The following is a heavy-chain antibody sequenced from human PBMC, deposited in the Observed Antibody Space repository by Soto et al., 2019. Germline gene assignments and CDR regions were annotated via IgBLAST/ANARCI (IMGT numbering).Heavy chain of an antibody. Sequence: QVQLVQSGAEVKKPGSSVKVSCKASGGTFSSYTISWVRQAPGQGLEWMGRIIPILGIANYAQKFQGRVTITEDKSTSTAYMELSSLRSEDTAVYYCARGGGRIPIYYYYGMDVWGQGTTVTVSS. CDR1: GGTFSSYT. CDR3: ARGGGRIPIYYYYGMDV. J-gene: IGHJ6*02. CDR2: IIPILGIA. V-gene: IGHV1-69*02.